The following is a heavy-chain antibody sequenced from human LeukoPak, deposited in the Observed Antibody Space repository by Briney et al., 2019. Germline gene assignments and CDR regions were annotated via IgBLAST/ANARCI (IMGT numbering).Heavy chain of an antibody. CDR1: GDSITSFY. J-gene: IGHJ4*02. Sequence: SETLSLTCTVSGDSITSFYLTWIRQPAGKGLEWIGRIYTSGSPHYNPSLKSRATISVDTSKNQFSLKLSSVTAADTAVYYCASLIVPESAAPYIAYWGQGTLVTVSS. CDR2: IYTSGSP. V-gene: IGHV4-4*07. CDR3: ASLIVPESAAPYIAY. D-gene: IGHD2-2*01.